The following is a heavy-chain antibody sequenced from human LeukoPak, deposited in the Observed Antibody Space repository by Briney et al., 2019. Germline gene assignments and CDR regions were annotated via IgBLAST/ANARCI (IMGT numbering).Heavy chain of an antibody. D-gene: IGHD6-13*01. J-gene: IGHJ4*02. V-gene: IGHV3-23*01. CDR1: GFTFSDYS. Sequence: GGSLRLSCAASGFTFSDYSMTWVRQAPGKGLFWVSGISAGGGSTYYADSVKGRFTISRDNSRNTLYLQMNSLRAEDTAVYYCAKDAAGPEYWGQGTLVTVSS. CDR3: AKDAAGPEY. CDR2: ISAGGGST.